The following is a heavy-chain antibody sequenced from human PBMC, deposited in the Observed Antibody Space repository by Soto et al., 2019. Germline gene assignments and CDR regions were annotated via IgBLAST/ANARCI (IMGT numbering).Heavy chain of an antibody. CDR2: VYSTGGT. J-gene: IGHJ6*02. Sequence: QVQLQQSGPGLVKPSETLSLTCSVSSGPSSSHNWGWIRQPPGRGLEWIGYVYSTGGTSYNPSLKGRVTLSADTSTHHIALTLTSVTAADTAVYYRVRKGIGNLHGLVDVWGQGTTVRVSS. V-gene: IGHV4-59*08. CDR1: SGPSSSHN. D-gene: IGHD1-1*01. CDR3: VRKGIGNLHGLVDV.